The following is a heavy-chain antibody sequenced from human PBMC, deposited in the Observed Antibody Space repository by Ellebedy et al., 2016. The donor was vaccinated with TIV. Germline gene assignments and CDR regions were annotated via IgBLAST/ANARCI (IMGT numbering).Heavy chain of an antibody. J-gene: IGHJ4*02. CDR3: ARAVGGSGEY. D-gene: IGHD6-19*01. CDR1: GFTFSSYW. Sequence: GGSLRLXXAASGFTFSSYWMHWVRQAPGKGLEWVANIKPDGSEKYYVDSVKGRFTISRDNAKNSLYLQMNSLRAEDTAVYYCARAVGGSGEYWGQGTLVTVSS. CDR2: IKPDGSEK. V-gene: IGHV3-7*01.